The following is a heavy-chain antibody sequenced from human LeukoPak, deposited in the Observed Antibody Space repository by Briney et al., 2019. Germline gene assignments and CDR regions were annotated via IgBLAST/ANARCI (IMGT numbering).Heavy chain of an antibody. J-gene: IGHJ3*02. CDR3: ARETEYYYDSSGYYPHAFDI. D-gene: IGHD3-22*01. CDR2: INPNSGGT. V-gene: IGHV1-2*02. CDR1: GYTFTGYY. Sequence: ASVKVSCKASGYTFTGYYMYWVRQAPGQGLEWMGWINPNSGGTNYAQKFQGRVTMTRDTSISTAYMELSRLRSDDTAVYYCARETEYYYDSSGYYPHAFDIWGQGTMVTVSS.